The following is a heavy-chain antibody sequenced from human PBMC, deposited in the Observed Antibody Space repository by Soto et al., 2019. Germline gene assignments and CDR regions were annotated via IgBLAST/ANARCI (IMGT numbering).Heavy chain of an antibody. V-gene: IGHV1-46*03. CDR2: INPSGGST. Sequence: QVQLVQSGAEVKKPGASVKVSCKASGYTFTSYYMHWVRQAPGQGLEWMGIINPSGGSTSYAQKFQGRVTMTRNTSTSTVYMELSSLRSEDTAVYYCARGVGFSYVRDYFDYWGQGTLVTVSS. CDR1: GYTFTSYY. J-gene: IGHJ4*02. CDR3: ARGVGFSYVRDYFDY. D-gene: IGHD3-16*01.